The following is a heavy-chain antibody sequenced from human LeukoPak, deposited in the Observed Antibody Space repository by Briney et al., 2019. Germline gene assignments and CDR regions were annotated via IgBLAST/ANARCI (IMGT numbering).Heavy chain of an antibody. V-gene: IGHV4-39*07. J-gene: IGHJ4*02. Sequence: SATLSLTCTVSGGSISTSGYYWGWIRQPPGKGLEWIGSMYYSGSAYYNPSLRSRVTISVDTSKNQLSLKLSSVTAADTAVYYCAREITIRGRDYFDYWGQGTLVTVSS. D-gene: IGHD3-16*01. CDR2: MYYSGSA. CDR1: GGSISTSGYY. CDR3: AREITIRGRDYFDY.